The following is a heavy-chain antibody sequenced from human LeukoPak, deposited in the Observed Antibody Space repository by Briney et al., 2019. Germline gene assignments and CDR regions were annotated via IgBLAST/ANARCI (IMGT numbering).Heavy chain of an antibody. CDR2: IIPIFGTA. V-gene: IGHV1-69*01. CDR1: GGTFSSYA. J-gene: IGHJ6*02. Sequence: SVKVSCKASGGTFSSYAISWVRQAPGQGLEWMGGIIPIFGTANYAQKFQGRVTITADESTSTAYMELSSLRSEDTAVYYCARDRGLTYYYDSSGFEYYGMDVWGQGTTVTVSS. CDR3: ARDRGLTYYYDSSGFEYYGMDV. D-gene: IGHD3-22*01.